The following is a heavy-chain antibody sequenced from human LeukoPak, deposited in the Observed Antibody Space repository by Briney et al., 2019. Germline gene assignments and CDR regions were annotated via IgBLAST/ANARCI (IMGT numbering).Heavy chain of an antibody. J-gene: IGHJ4*02. V-gene: IGHV1-46*01. D-gene: IGHD3-16*01. CDR1: GYSFTTYQ. Sequence: ASVKVSCKASGYSFTTYQIHWVRQAPGQGREWMGIIKDSGNTIYPQKFQCRVTLNRAPSTRTVYMEVSSLRSEDTAVYYCARESPHTFYFDYWGQGTLVTVSS. CDR2: IKDSGNT. CDR3: ARESPHTFYFDY.